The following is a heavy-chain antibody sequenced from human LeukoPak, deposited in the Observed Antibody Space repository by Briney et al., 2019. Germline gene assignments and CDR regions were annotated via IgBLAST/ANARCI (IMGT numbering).Heavy chain of an antibody. Sequence: ASVKVSCKASGYTFTSYGISWVRQAPGQGLEWMGWISAYNGNTNYAQKLQGRVTMTTDTSTSTAYVELRSLRSDDTAVYYCARVGRFYYYDSSGYYPWGDYWGQGTLVTVSS. D-gene: IGHD3-22*01. CDR1: GYTFTSYG. V-gene: IGHV1-18*01. J-gene: IGHJ4*02. CDR2: ISAYNGNT. CDR3: ARVGRFYYYDSSGYYPWGDY.